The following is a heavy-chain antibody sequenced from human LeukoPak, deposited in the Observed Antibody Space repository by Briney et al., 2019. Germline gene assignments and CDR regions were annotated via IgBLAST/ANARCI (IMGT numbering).Heavy chain of an antibody. CDR2: IKQDGSEK. Sequence: GGSLRLSCAASGFTFSSFWLDWVPQAPGKGLEGVANIKQDGSEKYYVDSVKGRFTISRDNAKNSLYLQMNSLRDEDTAVYYCARLGVEVTIFHYWGQGTLVTVSS. CDR1: GFTFSSFW. J-gene: IGHJ4*02. V-gene: IGHV3-7*01. D-gene: IGHD3-3*01. CDR3: ARLGVEVTIFHY.